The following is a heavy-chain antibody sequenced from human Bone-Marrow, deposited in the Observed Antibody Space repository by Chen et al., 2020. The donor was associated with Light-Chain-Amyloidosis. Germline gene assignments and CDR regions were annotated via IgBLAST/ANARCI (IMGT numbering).Heavy chain of an antibody. CDR2: IRYDGSNK. J-gene: IGHJ4*02. CDR3: ARGGGSTIRRGGPDY. Sequence: GGGVVQPGGSLRLSCAASGFTFSSYGMHWVRQAPGKGLEWVAFIRYDGSNKYYADSVKGRFTISRDNSKNTLYLQMNSLRAEDTAVYYCARGGGSTIRRGGPDYWGQGTLVTVSS. V-gene: IGHV3-30*02. CDR1: GFTFSSYG. D-gene: IGHD5-12*01.